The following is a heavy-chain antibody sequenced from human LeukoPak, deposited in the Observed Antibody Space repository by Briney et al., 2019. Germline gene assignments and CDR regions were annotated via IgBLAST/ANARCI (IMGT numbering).Heavy chain of an antibody. D-gene: IGHD2-2*01. CDR3: AGSTYCSSTSCYFDY. V-gene: IGHV5-51*01. Sequence: GESLKISCKGSGYSFTSYWIGWVRQMPGKGLEWMGIIYPGDSDTRYSPSFQGQVTISADKSISTAYLQWSSLKASDTAMYYCAGSTYCSSTSCYFDYWGQGTLVTVSS. J-gene: IGHJ4*02. CDR1: GYSFTSYW. CDR2: IYPGDSDT.